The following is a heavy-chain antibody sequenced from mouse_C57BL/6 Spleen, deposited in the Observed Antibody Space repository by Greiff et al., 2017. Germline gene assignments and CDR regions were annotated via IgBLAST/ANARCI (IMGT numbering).Heavy chain of an antibody. CDR2: IRLKSDNYAT. Sequence: EVQLVESGGGLVQPGGSMKLSCVASGFTFSNYWMNWVRQSPEKGLEWVAQIRLKSDNYATHYAESVKGRFTISRDDSKSSGYLQMNNLRAEDTGIYYCTGPDDWGQGTTLTVSS. J-gene: IGHJ2*01. CDR3: TGPDD. V-gene: IGHV6-3*01. CDR1: GFTFSNYW.